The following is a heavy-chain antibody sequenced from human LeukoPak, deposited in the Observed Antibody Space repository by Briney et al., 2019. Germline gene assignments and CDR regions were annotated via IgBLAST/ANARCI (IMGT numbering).Heavy chain of an antibody. CDR1: GFTFSSYS. J-gene: IGHJ4*02. CDR2: IWYDGSNK. V-gene: IGHV3-33*01. Sequence: GGSLRLSCAASGFTFSSYSMHWVRQAPGKGLEWVAVIWYDGSNKYYADSVKGRFTISRDISKNTLYLQMNSLRAEDTAVYYCARDLPIPDYWGQGTLVTVSS. CDR3: ARDLPIPDY.